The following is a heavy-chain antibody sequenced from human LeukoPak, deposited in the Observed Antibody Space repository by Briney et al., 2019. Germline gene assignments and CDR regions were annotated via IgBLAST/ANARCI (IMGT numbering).Heavy chain of an antibody. CDR1: GFTFSSYE. CDR2: ISSSGSTI. D-gene: IGHD1-26*01. V-gene: IGHV3-48*03. CDR3: TRVRGSYSVDY. J-gene: IGHJ4*02. Sequence: GGSLRLSCAASGFTFSSYEMNWVRQAPGKGLEWVSYISSSGSTIYYADSVKGRFTISRDNAKNSLHLQMDSLRAEDTAVYYCTRVRGSYSVDYWGQGTLVTVSS.